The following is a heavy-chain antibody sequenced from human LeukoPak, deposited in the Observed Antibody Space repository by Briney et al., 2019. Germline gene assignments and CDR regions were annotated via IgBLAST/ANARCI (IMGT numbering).Heavy chain of an antibody. CDR2: IYYSGST. Sequence: SETLSLTCTVSGGSISSGGYYWSWIRQHPGKGLEWIGYIYYSGSTYYNPSLKSRVTISVDTSKNQFSLKLSSVTAADTAVYYCARGRCSGGSRYIFDYWGQGTLVTVSS. V-gene: IGHV4-31*03. D-gene: IGHD2-15*01. J-gene: IGHJ4*02. CDR1: GGSISSGGYY. CDR3: ARGRCSGGSRYIFDY.